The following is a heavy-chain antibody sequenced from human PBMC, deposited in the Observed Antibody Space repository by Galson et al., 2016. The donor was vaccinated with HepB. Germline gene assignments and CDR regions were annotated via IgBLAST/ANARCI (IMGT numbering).Heavy chain of an antibody. V-gene: IGHV3-11*01. J-gene: IGHJ4*02. CDR3: ARTWYYSILSGYYPYFDD. CDR1: GFTFSDYY. CDR2: IGMSDTTI. Sequence: SLRLSCAVSGFTFSDYYMTWIRQAPGKGLEWISYIGMSDTTIYYADSVKGRFTVSRDNANRSLYLQMNSLRAGDTAVYYCARTWYYSILSGYYPYFDDWGQGTLVTVSP. D-gene: IGHD3-9*01.